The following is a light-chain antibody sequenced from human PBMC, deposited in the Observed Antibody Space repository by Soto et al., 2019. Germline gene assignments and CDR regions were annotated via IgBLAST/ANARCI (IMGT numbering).Light chain of an antibody. V-gene: IGKV3D-15*01. J-gene: IGKJ4*01. CDR3: QQYNDWPLT. CDR1: QTVSGN. CDR2: DAS. Sequence: EIVMTQSPATLSVSPGERATVSCRASQTVSGNLAWYQQKPGQAPRLLIYDASTRATGIPARFSGSGSGTEFTLTISSLQSEDFAIYYCQQYNDWPLTFGGGTKVDIK.